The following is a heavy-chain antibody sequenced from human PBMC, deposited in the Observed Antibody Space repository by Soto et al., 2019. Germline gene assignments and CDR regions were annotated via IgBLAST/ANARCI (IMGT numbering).Heavy chain of an antibody. CDR3: ASLTYYDFWSGYDRNYGMDV. Sequence: PSETLSLTCTVSGGSISSSSYYWGWIRQPPGKGLEWIGSIYYSGSTYYNPSLKSRVTISVDTSKNQFSLKLSSVTAADTAVYYCASLTYYDFWSGYDRNYGMDVWGQGTTVTVSS. D-gene: IGHD3-3*01. CDR2: IYYSGST. V-gene: IGHV4-39*01. J-gene: IGHJ6*02. CDR1: GGSISSSSYY.